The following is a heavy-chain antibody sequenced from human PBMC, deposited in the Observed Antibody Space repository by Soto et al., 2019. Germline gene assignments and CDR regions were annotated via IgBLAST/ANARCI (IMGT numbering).Heavy chain of an antibody. J-gene: IGHJ4*02. CDR1: GYTFTSYA. CDR3: ARDVGATGD. D-gene: IGHD1-26*01. CDR2: INAGNGNT. Sequence: QVRLVQSGAEVKKPGASVKVSCKASGYTFTSYAMHWVRQAPGQRLEWMGWINAGNGNTKYSQKFQGRVTFTRDTSASTAYMELSSLRSEDTAVYYCARDVGATGDWGQGTLVTVSS. V-gene: IGHV1-3*01.